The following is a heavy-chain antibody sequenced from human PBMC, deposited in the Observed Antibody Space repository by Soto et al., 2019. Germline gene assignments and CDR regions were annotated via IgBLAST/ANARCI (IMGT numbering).Heavy chain of an antibody. D-gene: IGHD1-26*01. Sequence: EVQLVESGGGLVQPGGSLRLSCAASGFTVSSNYMSWVRQAPGKGLEWVSVIYSGGSTYYADSVKGRFTISRDNSKNTLYLQMTSLRGEDTAVYYCASDGAGRADAFAIWGQGTMVTVSS. J-gene: IGHJ3*02. V-gene: IGHV3-66*01. CDR2: IYSGGST. CDR3: ASDGAGRADAFAI. CDR1: GFTVSSNY.